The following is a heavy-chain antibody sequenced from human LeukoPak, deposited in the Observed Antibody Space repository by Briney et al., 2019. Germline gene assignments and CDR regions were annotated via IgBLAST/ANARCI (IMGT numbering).Heavy chain of an antibody. V-gene: IGHV3-23*01. D-gene: IGHD5-18*01. Sequence: GGSLRLSCAASGFTFSSYAMSWVRQAPGKGLEWVSAISGSGGSTYYADSVKGRFTISRDNSKNTLYLQMHRLRAEDTAVYYCAKDPGYSYGYASDYWGQGTLVTVSS. CDR3: AKDPGYSYGYASDY. CDR2: ISGSGGST. J-gene: IGHJ4*02. CDR1: GFTFSSYA.